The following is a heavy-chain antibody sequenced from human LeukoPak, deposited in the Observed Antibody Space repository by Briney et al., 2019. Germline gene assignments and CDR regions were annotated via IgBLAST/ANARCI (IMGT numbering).Heavy chain of an antibody. J-gene: IGHJ3*02. D-gene: IGHD3-10*01. CDR1: GGSISSYY. CDR3: ARVGLARGDYDAFDI. Sequence: SETLSLTCTVSGGSISSYYWSWIRQPPGKGLEWIGYIYYSGSTNYNPSLKSQVTISVDTSKNQFSLKLSSVTAADTAVYYCARVGLARGDYDAFDIWGQGTMVTVSS. V-gene: IGHV4-59*01. CDR2: IYYSGST.